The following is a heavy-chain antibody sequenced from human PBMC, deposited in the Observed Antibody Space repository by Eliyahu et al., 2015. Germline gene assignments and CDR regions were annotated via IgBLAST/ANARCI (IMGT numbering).Heavy chain of an antibody. CDR1: GFSLSTSGVG. J-gene: IGHJ4*02. D-gene: IGHD3-3*01. Sequence: QITLKESGPTLVKPTQTLTLTCTFSGFSLSTSGVGVGWIRQPPGKALEWLALIYWDDDKRYSPSLKSRLTITKDTSKNQVVLTMTNMDPVDTATYYCAHRTYVRFLEWFSPYYFDYWGQGTLVTVSS. CDR3: AHRTYVRFLEWFSPYYFDY. CDR2: IYWDDDK. V-gene: IGHV2-5*02.